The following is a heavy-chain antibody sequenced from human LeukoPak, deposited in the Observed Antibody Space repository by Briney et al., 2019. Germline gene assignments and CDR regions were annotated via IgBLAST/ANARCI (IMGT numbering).Heavy chain of an antibody. Sequence: SETLSLTCTVSGGSISSYYWGWIRQPPGKGLEWIGYIYYSGSTNYNPSLKRRVTISVDTSKNQFSLKLSSVTAADTAVYYCAREDDFWSGFDYWGQGILVTVSS. J-gene: IGHJ4*02. CDR3: AREDDFWSGFDY. D-gene: IGHD3-3*01. V-gene: IGHV4-59*12. CDR2: IYYSGST. CDR1: GGSISSYY.